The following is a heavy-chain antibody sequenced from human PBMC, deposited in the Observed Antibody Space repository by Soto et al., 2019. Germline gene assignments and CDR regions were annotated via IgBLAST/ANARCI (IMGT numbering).Heavy chain of an antibody. CDR2: ISYDGSNK. CDR3: AKTDDSSGYFYPDY. J-gene: IGHJ4*02. CDR1: GFTFSSYG. V-gene: IGHV3-30*18. D-gene: IGHD3-22*01. Sequence: GGSLRLSCAASGFTFSSYGMHWVLQAPGKGLEWVAVISYDGSNKYYADSVKGRFTISRDHSKNTLYLQMNSLRAEDTAVYYCAKTDDSSGYFYPDYSGQGTLVTVSS.